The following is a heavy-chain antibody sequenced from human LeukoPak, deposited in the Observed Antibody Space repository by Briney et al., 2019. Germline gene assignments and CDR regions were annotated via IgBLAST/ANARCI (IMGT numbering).Heavy chain of an antibody. V-gene: IGHV4-39*01. J-gene: IGHJ4*02. CDR1: GGSISSSSYY. Sequence: SETLSLTCTVSGGSISSSSYYWGWIRQPPGKGLEWIGCIYYSGSTYYNPSLKSRVTISVDTSKNQFSLKLSSVTAADTAVYYCATQGNYFDYWGQGTLVTVSS. D-gene: IGHD3-10*01. CDR2: IYYSGST. CDR3: ATQGNYFDY.